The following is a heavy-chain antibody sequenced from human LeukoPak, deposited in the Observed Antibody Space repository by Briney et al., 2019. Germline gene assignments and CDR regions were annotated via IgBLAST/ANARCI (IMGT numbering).Heavy chain of an antibody. V-gene: IGHV3-21*01. Sequence: GGSLRLSCAASGFTFSSYSMNWVRQAPGKGLEWVSSISSSSSYIYYADSVKGRFTISRDNAKNSLYLQMNSLRAEDTAVYYCARAGIVDTAMAPQLLDYWGQGTLVTVSS. D-gene: IGHD5-18*01. CDR1: GFTFSSYS. CDR3: ARAGIVDTAMAPQLLDY. J-gene: IGHJ4*02. CDR2: ISSSSSYI.